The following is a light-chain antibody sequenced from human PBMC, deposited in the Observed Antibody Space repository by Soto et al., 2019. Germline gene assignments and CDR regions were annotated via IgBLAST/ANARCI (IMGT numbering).Light chain of an antibody. Sequence: QSVLTQPPSVSRAPGQRVTISCTGSSSNIGAGYDVHWYQQLPGTAPKLLIYGNSNRPSGVPDRFSGSKSGTSASLAITGLQAEDEADYYCQSYDSSLIVVFGGGTKLTVL. CDR2: GNS. V-gene: IGLV1-40*01. CDR1: SSNIGAGYD. CDR3: QSYDSSLIVV. J-gene: IGLJ2*01.